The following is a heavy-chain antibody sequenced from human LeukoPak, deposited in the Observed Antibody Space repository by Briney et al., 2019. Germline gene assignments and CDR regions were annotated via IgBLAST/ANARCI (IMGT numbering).Heavy chain of an antibody. J-gene: IGHJ4*02. Sequence: GASVKVSCKASGYTFTSFDINWVRQATGQGLEWMGWMNPNSGNTGYAQKFRGRVTMTRSTSISTAYMELNSLKSEDTAVYYCARTCSGTGCSDFDYWGQGTLVTVSS. D-gene: IGHD2-2*01. CDR2: MNPNSGNT. CDR3: ARTCSGTGCSDFDY. CDR1: GYTFTSFD. V-gene: IGHV1-8*01.